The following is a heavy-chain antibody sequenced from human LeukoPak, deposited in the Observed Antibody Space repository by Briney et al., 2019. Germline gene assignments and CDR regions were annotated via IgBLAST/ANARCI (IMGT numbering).Heavy chain of an antibody. J-gene: IGHJ4*02. V-gene: IGHV4-59*01. CDR2: IYYSGST. CDR3: AGGSYSVDY. Sequence: SETLSLSCTVSGGSISSYYWSWIRQPPGKGLEWIGYIYYSGSTNYNPSLKSRVTISVDRSKNQFSLKLSSVTAADTAVYYCAGGSYSVDYWGQGTLVTVSS. D-gene: IGHD1-26*01. CDR1: GGSISSYY.